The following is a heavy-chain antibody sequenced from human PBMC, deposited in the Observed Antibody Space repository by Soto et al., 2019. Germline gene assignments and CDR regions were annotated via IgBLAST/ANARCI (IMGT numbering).Heavy chain of an antibody. D-gene: IGHD1-26*01. CDR3: ARAPDTSGSYRYYFDN. J-gene: IGHJ4*02. V-gene: IGHV3-30*14. CDR2: ISYDGMNK. Sequence: QVQLVESGGGVVQPGGSLRLSCVASGCTFSTYSIHWVRQAPGRGLEWLTIISYDGMNKYYADSVKGRITISRDNSRNTVFLQMNSLRTEDTAVYYCARAPDTSGSYRYYFDNWGQGTLVTVSS. CDR1: GCTFSTYS.